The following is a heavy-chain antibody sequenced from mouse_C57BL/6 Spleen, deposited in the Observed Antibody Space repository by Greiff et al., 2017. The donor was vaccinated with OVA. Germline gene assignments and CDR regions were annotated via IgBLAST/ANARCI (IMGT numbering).Heavy chain of an antibody. CDR1: GYTFTSYW. J-gene: IGHJ2*01. Sequence: VKLQQPGAELVRPGSSVKLSCKASGYTFTSYWMDWVKQRPGQGLEWIGNIYPSDSETHYNQKFKDKATLTVDKSSSTAYMQLSSLTSEDSAVYYCARKGSGTVYFDYWGQGTTLTVSS. CDR3: ARKGSGTVYFDY. D-gene: IGHD3-3*01. CDR2: IYPSDSET. V-gene: IGHV1-61*01.